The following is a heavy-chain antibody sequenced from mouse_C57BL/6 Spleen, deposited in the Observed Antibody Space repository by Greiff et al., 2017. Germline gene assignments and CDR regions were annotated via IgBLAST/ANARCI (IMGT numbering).Heavy chain of an antibody. CDR1: GYSITSGYY. V-gene: IGHV3-6*01. J-gene: IGHJ1*03. D-gene: IGHD1-1*01. CDR3: ARGPLFYDGIWYFDV. CDR2: ISYDGSN. Sequence: EVQLQQSGPGLVKPSQSLSLTCSVTGYSITSGYYWNWIRQFPGNKLEWMGYISYDGSNNYNPSLKNRIFNSRETVKNQFFMKLNSVTTEDTATYYCARGPLFYDGIWYFDVWGTGTTVTGSS.